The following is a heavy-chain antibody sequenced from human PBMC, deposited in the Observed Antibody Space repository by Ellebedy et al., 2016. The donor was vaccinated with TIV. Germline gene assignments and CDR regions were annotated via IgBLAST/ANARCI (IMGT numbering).Heavy chain of an antibody. D-gene: IGHD3-3*01. CDR2: IHLDGHIT. Sequence: PGGSLRLSCAASGFNFSSYWIHWVRQAPGKGLVWVSRIHLDGHITDYADSVKGRFTISRDNAKNTVYVQMNSLRVEDTAVYYCVRGPITGAFDVWGQGTMVTVSS. CDR1: GFNFSSYW. V-gene: IGHV3-74*01. J-gene: IGHJ3*01. CDR3: VRGPITGAFDV.